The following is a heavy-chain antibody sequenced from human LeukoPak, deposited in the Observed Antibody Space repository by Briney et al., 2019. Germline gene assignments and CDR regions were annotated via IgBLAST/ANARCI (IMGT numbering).Heavy chain of an antibody. CDR2: ISYDGSNK. J-gene: IGHJ6*02. D-gene: IGHD3-9*01. V-gene: IGHV3-30-3*01. CDR3: ARDLPPGQLRYFDWLSYGMDV. CDR1: GFTFSSYA. Sequence: GRSLRLSCAASGFTFSSYAMHWVRQAPGKGLEWVAVISYDGSNKYYADSVKGRFTISRDNSKNTLYLQMNSLRAEDTAVDYCARDLPPGQLRYFDWLSYGMDVWGQGTTVTVSS.